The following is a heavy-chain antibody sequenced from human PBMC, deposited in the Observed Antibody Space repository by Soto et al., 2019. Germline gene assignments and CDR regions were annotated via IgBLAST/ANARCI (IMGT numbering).Heavy chain of an antibody. CDR2: ISSRSDSI. CDR1: GFIFTSYS. J-gene: IGHJ1*01. Sequence: EVQLVEFGGGLVQRGGSLRLSCAASGFIFTSYSMVWVRQAPGKGLEWVSSISSRSDSIYYADSVKGRFTISRDNAQNSLYLQMNSLTSEDTAVYYCARDRSADRFVQYFQHWGPGTLVTVSS. CDR3: ARDRSADRFVQYFQH. D-gene: IGHD6-19*01. V-gene: IGHV3-21*01.